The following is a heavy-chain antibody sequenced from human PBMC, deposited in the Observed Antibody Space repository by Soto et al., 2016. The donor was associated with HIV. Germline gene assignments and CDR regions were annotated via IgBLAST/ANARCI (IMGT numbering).Heavy chain of an antibody. CDR3: VRDAVKAKFGEIFRVLDI. J-gene: IGHJ3*02. D-gene: IGHD3-10*01. V-gene: IGHV3-49*04. CDR2: IRTKAFGGTS. CDR1: GFTSGDYA. Sequence: EVQLVESGGNLVQPGQSLRVSCTISGFTSGDYAMTWVRQAPGKGLEWVGSIRTKAFGGTSHYAASVKGRFSISREDSESLIYLQMNSLRSEDTAVYYCVRDAVKAKFGEIFRVLDIWGQGTLVAVSS.